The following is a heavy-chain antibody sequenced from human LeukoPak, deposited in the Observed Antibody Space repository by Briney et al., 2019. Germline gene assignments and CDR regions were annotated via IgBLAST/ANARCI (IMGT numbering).Heavy chain of an antibody. D-gene: IGHD4-17*01. Sequence: SETLSLTCAVYGGSFSGYYWSLIRQPPGKGLEWIGEINHSGSTNYNPSLKSRVTISVDTSKNQFSLKLSSVTAADTAVYYCARLHPLRRGHYYYYMDVWGKGTTVTVSS. CDR3: ARLHPLRRGHYYYYMDV. J-gene: IGHJ6*03. CDR1: GGSFSGYY. V-gene: IGHV4-34*01. CDR2: INHSGST.